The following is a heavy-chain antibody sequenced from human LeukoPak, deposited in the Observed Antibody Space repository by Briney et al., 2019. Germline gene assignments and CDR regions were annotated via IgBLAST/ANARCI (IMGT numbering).Heavy chain of an antibody. J-gene: IGHJ3*02. CDR3: ARDPRGAPPADAFDI. V-gene: IGHV4-59*01. Sequence: SETLSLTCAVSGGSISSYYWSWIRQPPGKGLEWIGYIYYSGSTNYNPSLKSRVTISVDTSKNQFSLKLSSVTAADTAVYYCARDPRGAPPADAFDIWGQGTMVTVSS. CDR1: GGSISSYY. D-gene: IGHD3-10*01. CDR2: IYYSGST.